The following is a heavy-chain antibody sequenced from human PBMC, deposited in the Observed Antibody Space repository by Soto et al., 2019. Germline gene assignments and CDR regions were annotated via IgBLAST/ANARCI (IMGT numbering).Heavy chain of an antibody. V-gene: IGHV4-34*01. CDR3: ARLWSSNEGSS. CDR2: INHSGGT. D-gene: IGHD3-10*01. J-gene: IGHJ4*02. Sequence: SETLSLTCAVHGGSFRGYYWSWIRQPPGKGLEWIGEINHSGGTNYNPSLKSRVSISVDASKNQFSLQLTSVTAADTAVYYCARLWSSNEGSSWGQGTLVTVLL. CDR1: GGSFRGYY.